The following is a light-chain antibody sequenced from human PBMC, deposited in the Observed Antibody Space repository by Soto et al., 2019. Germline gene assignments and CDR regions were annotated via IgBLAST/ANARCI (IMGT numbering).Light chain of an antibody. Sequence: QSALTQPASVSGSPGQSITISCTGTSSDIGGYKYVSWYQQHPGKAPKLMIYDVSNRPSGVSNRFSGSKSGNTATLTISGLRAEDEADYYCSSYTSSSTLDVVFGGGTKLTVL. CDR3: SSYTSSSTLDVV. V-gene: IGLV2-14*01. J-gene: IGLJ2*01. CDR2: DVS. CDR1: SSDIGGYKY.